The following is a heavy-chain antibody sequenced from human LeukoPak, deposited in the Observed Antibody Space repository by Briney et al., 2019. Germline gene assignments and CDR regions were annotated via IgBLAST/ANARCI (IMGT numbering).Heavy chain of an antibody. CDR3: ARDSSGYRGSSDAFDI. Sequence: ASVKVSCKASTYTFTNYGLSWVRQAPGQGLEWMGWINANNGNTKYAQKVEGRVTMTIDKSTNTAYMELRSLRSDDTAVYYCARDSSGYRGSSDAFDIWGQGTMVTVSS. J-gene: IGHJ3*02. CDR2: INANNGNT. D-gene: IGHD3-22*01. CDR1: TYTFTNYG. V-gene: IGHV1-18*01.